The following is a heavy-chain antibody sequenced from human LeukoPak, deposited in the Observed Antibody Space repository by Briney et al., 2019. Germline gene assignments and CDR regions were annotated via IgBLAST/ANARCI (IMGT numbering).Heavy chain of an antibody. CDR3: AKEASYYYGSGSPNWFDP. CDR1: GFTFRIYA. V-gene: IGHV3-23*01. Sequence: GGSLRLSCAGSGFTFRIYAMSWVRQAPGKGLEWVSAISGSGGSTYYADSVKGRFTISRDNSKNTLYLQMNSLRAEDTAIYYCAKEASYYYGSGSPNWFDPRGQGTLVTVSS. CDR2: ISGSGGST. D-gene: IGHD3-10*01. J-gene: IGHJ5*02.